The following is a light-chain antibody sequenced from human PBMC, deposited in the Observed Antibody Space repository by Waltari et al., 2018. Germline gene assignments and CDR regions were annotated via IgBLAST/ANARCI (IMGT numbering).Light chain of an antibody. Sequence: EIVMTQSPATLSVSVGDRAALSCTASQSIGNNVAWYQQRPGQAPRLLLYAASSRATGVPSRFSGSGSGTEFTLAISSLQSDDFATYFCQQTDSFPLTFGGGTKVEIK. J-gene: IGKJ4*01. V-gene: IGKV3-15*01. CDR3: QQTDSFPLT. CDR2: AAS. CDR1: QSIGNN.